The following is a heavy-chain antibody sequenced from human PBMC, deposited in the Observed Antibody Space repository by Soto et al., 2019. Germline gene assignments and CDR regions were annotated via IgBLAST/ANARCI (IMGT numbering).Heavy chain of an antibody. CDR3: ARSSNNWFDP. CDR1: GGSFSAYY. V-gene: IGHV4-34*01. J-gene: IGHJ5*02. D-gene: IGHD2-2*01. CDR2: INHGGST. Sequence: QVQLQQWGAGLLKPSETLSLTCAVYGGSFSAYYWSWIRQPPEKGLERIGEINHGGSTNYNPSLKSRVTISLDTSKNQFSLNLTSVTAADTVVYYCARSSNNWFDPWGQGTLVTVSS.